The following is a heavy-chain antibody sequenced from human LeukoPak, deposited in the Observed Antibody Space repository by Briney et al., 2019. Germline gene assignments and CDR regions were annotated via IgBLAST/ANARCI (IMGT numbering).Heavy chain of an antibody. D-gene: IGHD6-13*01. CDR3: ASLYSSSWYDYMDV. J-gene: IGHJ6*03. V-gene: IGHV1-8*01. Sequence: GASVKVSCKASGYTFTSYDINWVRQATGQGLEWMGWMNPNSGNTGYAQKFQGRVTMTRNTSISTAYTELSSLRSEDTAVYYCASLYSSSWYDYMDVWGKGTTVTVSS. CDR2: MNPNSGNT. CDR1: GYTFTSYD.